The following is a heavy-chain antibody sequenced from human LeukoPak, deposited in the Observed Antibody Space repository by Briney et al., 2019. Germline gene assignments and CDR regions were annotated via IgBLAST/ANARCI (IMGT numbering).Heavy chain of an antibody. CDR1: GFTFSSYA. Sequence: GGSLRLSCAASGFTFSSYAMHWVRQAPGKGLEWVAVTSYDGSNKYYADSVKGRFTISRDNSKNTLYLQMNSLRAEDTAAYYCARDPLRYFDFWGQGTLVTVSS. CDR2: TSYDGSNK. D-gene: IGHD3-9*01. V-gene: IGHV3-30-3*01. CDR3: ARDPLRYFDF. J-gene: IGHJ4*02.